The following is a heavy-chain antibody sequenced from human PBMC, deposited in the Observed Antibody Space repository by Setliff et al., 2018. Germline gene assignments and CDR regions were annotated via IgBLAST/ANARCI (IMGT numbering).Heavy chain of an antibody. Sequence: ASVKVSCKASGYTFTGYYMHWVRQATGQGLEWMGWMNPNSGNTGYAQKFQGRVTITADESTSTAYMELSSRRSEDTAVYYCARDGGEYWGQGTLVTVS. CDR2: MNPNSGNT. D-gene: IGHD3-16*01. V-gene: IGHV1-8*03. J-gene: IGHJ4*02. CDR3: ARDGGEY. CDR1: GYTFTGYY.